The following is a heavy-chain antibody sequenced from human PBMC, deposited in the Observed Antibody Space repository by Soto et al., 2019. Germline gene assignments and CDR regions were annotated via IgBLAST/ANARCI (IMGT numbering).Heavy chain of an antibody. Sequence: QVQLVESGGGVVQPGRSLRLSCAASGFTFSSYAMHWVRQAPGKGLEWVAVISYDGSNKYYADSVKGRFTISRDNSNNTLYLQMNSLRAEDTAVYYCARSESYGGNSHHFDYWGQGTLVTVSS. J-gene: IGHJ4*02. CDR2: ISYDGSNK. CDR3: ARSESYGGNSHHFDY. V-gene: IGHV3-30-3*01. D-gene: IGHD4-17*01. CDR1: GFTFSSYA.